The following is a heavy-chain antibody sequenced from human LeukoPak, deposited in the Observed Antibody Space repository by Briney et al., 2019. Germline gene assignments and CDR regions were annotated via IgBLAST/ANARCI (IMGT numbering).Heavy chain of an antibody. J-gene: IGHJ4*02. V-gene: IGHV3-23*01. D-gene: IGHD3-10*02. CDR2: IFGSGGSP. CDR1: GFTFGSHA. Sequence: PGGSLRLSCEASGFTFGSHAMYWVRQAPGKGLEWVAGIFGSGGSPHYADPVKGRFTISRDNAKNSLYLQMNSLRAEDTAVYYFARDLGSGSHIPVKGYFDYWGQGPRVTVSS. CDR3: ARDLGSGSHIPVKGYFDY.